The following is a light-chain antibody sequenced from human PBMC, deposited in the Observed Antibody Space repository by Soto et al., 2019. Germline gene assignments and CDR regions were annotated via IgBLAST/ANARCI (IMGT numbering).Light chain of an antibody. Sequence: DIQMTQSPPTLSASVVDRVTITCRASQPICSWLDWYHQKPGKAPKILIYDASKLEVGVPSRFSGCGSGTEFTLTISSLQPEDFGIYYCQQYENYWTFGQGTKVDIK. CDR3: QQYENYWT. CDR2: DAS. J-gene: IGKJ1*01. CDR1: QPICSW. V-gene: IGKV1-5*01.